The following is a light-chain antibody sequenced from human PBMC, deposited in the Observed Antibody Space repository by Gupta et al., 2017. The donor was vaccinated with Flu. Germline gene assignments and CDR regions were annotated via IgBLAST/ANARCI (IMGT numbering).Light chain of an antibody. CDR1: QSVNDF. J-gene: IGKJ1*01. Sequence: DTATLSCRASQSVNDFLAWYQQKPGQPPKLLIYGASNRATGIPDRFRGSGSGRDFLLSISGLEPEDFAVYVCQEYDSSPRVTFGQGTKVEVK. CDR3: QEYDSSPRVT. CDR2: GAS. V-gene: IGKV3-20*01.